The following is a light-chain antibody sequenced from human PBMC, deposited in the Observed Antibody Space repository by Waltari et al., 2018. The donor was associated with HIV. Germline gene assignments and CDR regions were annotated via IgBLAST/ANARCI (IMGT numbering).Light chain of an antibody. J-gene: IGLJ2*01. Sequence: QSALTQPPSASGSPGQSVTISCTGPSHDLGASDYVTWYQQHPGRAPNLLIYEVTKRPSGVPDRFSGSKSGNTASLTVSGLQAEDDGHYYCTSYVDNYHVFFGGGTKLTVL. V-gene: IGLV2-8*01. CDR3: TSYVDNYHVF. CDR1: SHDLGASDY. CDR2: EVT.